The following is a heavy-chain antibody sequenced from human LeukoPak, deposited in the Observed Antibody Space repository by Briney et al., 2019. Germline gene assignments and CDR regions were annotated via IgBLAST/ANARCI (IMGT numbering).Heavy chain of an antibody. D-gene: IGHD4-17*01. Sequence: GGSLRLSCAASGFTFDDYAMHWVRQAPGKGLEWVSLISGDGGGTYYADSVKGRLTISRDNSKNSLYLQMNSLRTEDIALYYCARGPLGATVTFDYWGRGTLVTVSS. J-gene: IGHJ4*02. CDR3: ARGPLGATVTFDY. CDR2: ISGDGGGT. CDR1: GFTFDDYA. V-gene: IGHV3-43*02.